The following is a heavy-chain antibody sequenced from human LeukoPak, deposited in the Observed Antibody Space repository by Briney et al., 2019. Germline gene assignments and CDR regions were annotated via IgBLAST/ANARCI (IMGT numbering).Heavy chain of an antibody. CDR3: AREDRGSSSPLFDY. J-gene: IGHJ4*02. CDR1: GGSISSYY. CDR2: IYTSGST. V-gene: IGHV4-4*07. D-gene: IGHD6-13*01. Sequence: PSETLSLTCTVSGGSISSYYWSWIRQPAGKGLEWIGRIYTSGSTNYNPSLKSRVTISVDTSKNQFSLKLSSVTAADTAVYYCAREDRGSSSPLFDYWGQGTLVTVSS.